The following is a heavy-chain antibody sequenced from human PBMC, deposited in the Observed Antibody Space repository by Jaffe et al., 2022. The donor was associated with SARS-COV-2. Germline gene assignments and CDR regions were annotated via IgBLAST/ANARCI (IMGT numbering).Heavy chain of an antibody. CDR2: IYSSGSA. CDR3: ARNSDSSGYRPHFDY. D-gene: IGHD3-22*01. J-gene: IGHJ4*02. Sequence: QVQLQESGPGLVKPSQTLSLTCRVSGGSINSGNYYWSWIRQPAGKGLEWIGHIYSSGSAKYNPSLKSRVTILVDTSKTQFSLKLSSVTAADTAIYYCARNSDSSGYRPHFDYWGRGTLVTVSS. V-gene: IGHV4-61*02. CDR1: GGSINSGNYY.